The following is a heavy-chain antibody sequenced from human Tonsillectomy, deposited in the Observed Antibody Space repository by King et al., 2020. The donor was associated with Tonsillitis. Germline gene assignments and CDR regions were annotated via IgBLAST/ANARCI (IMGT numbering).Heavy chain of an antibody. D-gene: IGHD3-22*01. CDR1: GGSISSSSYY. CDR3: ARHPRGGLLLFGKDIQFDY. CDR2: VYYSGST. Sequence: LQLQESGPGLVKPSETLSLTCTVSGGSISSSSYYWGWIRQPPGKGLQWLGSVYYSGSTYYNPSPRTRVTLSVDMSKNEFSLKLSSVTAADTAVFFCARHPRGGLLLFGKDIQFDYWGQGTLVTVSS. J-gene: IGHJ4*02. V-gene: IGHV4-39*01.